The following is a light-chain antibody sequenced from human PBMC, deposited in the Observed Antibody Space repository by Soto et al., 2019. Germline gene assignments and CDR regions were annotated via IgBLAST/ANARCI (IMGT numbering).Light chain of an antibody. CDR2: GAS. CDR3: QHYASSPRA. V-gene: IGKV3-20*01. CDR1: QSVSSSY. Sequence: ESVLTQSPGTLSLSPGERATLSCRASQSVSSSYLAWYQQKPGQAPRLLIYGASSRATGIPDRFSGSGSGTDFTLTISRLEPEVFAADYCQHYASSPRAFRGGSK. J-gene: IGKJ4*01.